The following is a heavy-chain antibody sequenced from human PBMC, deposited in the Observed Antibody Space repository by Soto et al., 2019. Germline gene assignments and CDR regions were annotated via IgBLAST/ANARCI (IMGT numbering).Heavy chain of an antibody. Sequence: LRLSFAASGFTFSFYDVNWVRQAPGKGLEWVSYISSGGGTVYYADSVKGRFTISRDNAKNSLYLQMNSLRAEDTAVYYCARKASDDLDYWGQGTLVTVSS. CDR2: ISSGGGTV. CDR1: GFTFSFYD. D-gene: IGHD1-1*01. V-gene: IGHV3-48*03. CDR3: ARKASDDLDY. J-gene: IGHJ4*02.